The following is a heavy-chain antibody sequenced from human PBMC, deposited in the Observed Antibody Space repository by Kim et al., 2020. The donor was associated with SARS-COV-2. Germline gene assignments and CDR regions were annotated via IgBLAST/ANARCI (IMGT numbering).Heavy chain of an antibody. D-gene: IGHD5-12*01. V-gene: IGHV3-7*01. CDR3: ARAFYSGYVLATIDAFDI. CDR2: IKQDGSEK. J-gene: IGHJ3*02. Sequence: GGSLRLSCAASGFTFSSYWMSWVRQAPGKGLEWVANIKQDGSEKYYVDSVKGRFTISRDNAKNSLYLQMNSLRAEDTAVYYCARAFYSGYVLATIDAFDIWGQGTMVTVSS. CDR1: GFTFSSYW.